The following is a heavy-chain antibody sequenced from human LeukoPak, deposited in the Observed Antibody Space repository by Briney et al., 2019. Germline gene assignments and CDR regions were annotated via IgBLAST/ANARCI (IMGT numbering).Heavy chain of an antibody. CDR2: IIPIFGTA. Sequence: SVKVSCKASGGTFSSYAISWVRPAPGQGLEWMGGIIPIFGTANYAQKFQGRVTITADESTSTAYMELSSLRSEDTAVYYCARGPYCGGDCYLAYWFDPWGQGTLVTVSS. V-gene: IGHV1-69*13. CDR1: GGTFSSYA. D-gene: IGHD2-21*02. J-gene: IGHJ5*02. CDR3: ARGPYCGGDCYLAYWFDP.